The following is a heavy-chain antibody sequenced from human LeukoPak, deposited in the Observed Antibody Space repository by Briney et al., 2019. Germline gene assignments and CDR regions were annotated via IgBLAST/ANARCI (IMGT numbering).Heavy chain of an antibody. CDR1: GYTFTGYY. CDR2: INPNGGGT. Sequence: ASVKVSCKASGYTFTGYYMHWVRQAPGQGLEWMGWINPNGGGTNYAQKSQGRVTMTRDTSITTAYMELSRLRSDDTAVYFCVRGVYNELGIDYWGQGTLVTVSS. D-gene: IGHD3-10*01. J-gene: IGHJ4*02. V-gene: IGHV1-2*02. CDR3: VRGVYNELGIDY.